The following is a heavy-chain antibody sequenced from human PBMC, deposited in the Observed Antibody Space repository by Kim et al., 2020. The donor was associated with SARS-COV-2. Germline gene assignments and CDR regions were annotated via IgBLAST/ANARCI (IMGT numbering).Heavy chain of an antibody. CDR2: IIPIFGTA. Sequence: SVKVSCKASGGTFSSYAISWVRQAPGQGLEWMGGIIPIFGTANYAQKFQGRVTITADESTSTAYMELSSLRSEDTAVYYCARENTGSGRRGGWFDPWGQGTLVTVSS. D-gene: IGHD3-10*01. CDR1: GGTFSSYA. J-gene: IGHJ5*02. V-gene: IGHV1-69*13. CDR3: ARENTGSGRRGGWFDP.